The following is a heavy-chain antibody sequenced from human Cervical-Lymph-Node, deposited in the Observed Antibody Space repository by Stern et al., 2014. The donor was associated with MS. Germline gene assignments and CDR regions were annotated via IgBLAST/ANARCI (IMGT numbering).Heavy chain of an antibody. CDR3: ARGGLWGAYAPMDV. D-gene: IGHD3-16*01. J-gene: IGHJ6*02. V-gene: IGHV3-33*01. CDR1: GFPFSSYG. Sequence: VQLVESGGGVVQPGRSLRLSCAASGFPFSSYGMHWVRPAPGKGLEGVAVIWHDGSIKQYADSVMGRFTISKDNDRSTLHLQMNSLRAEDTAVYYCARGGLWGAYAPMDVWGQGTTVTVSS. CDR2: IWHDGSIK.